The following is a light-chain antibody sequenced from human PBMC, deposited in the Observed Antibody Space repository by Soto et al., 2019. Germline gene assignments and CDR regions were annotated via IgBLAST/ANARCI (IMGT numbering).Light chain of an antibody. CDR1: SSDVGAFNY. CDR2: DVS. V-gene: IGLV2-14*03. J-gene: IGLJ1*01. CDR3: NSYTSNNTYV. Sequence: QSALTQPASVSGSPGQAITISCSGTSSDVGAFNYVSWYQQHPGKAPKLMIYDVSNRPSGVSNRFSGSESGNTASLTISGLRAEDEADYYCNSYTSNNTYVFGTGTKVTVL.